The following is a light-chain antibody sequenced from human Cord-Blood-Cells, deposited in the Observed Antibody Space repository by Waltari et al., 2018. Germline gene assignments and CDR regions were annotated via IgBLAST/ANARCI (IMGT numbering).Light chain of an antibody. V-gene: IGKV3-20*01. CDR1: QSVSSSY. CDR3: QQYGSSPPWT. Sequence: DIVLTQSPGTLHLSPGERATLPCRASQSVSSSYLAWYQQKPGQAPRLLIYGASSRATGIPDRFSGSGSGTDFTLTISRLEPEDFAVYYCQQYGSSPPWTFGQGTKVEIK. J-gene: IGKJ1*01. CDR2: GAS.